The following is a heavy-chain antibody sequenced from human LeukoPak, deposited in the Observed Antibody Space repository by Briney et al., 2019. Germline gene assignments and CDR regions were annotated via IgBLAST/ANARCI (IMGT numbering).Heavy chain of an antibody. CDR3: AKPEFSDSGGYYFDY. Sequence: PGGSLRLSCAASGFTFSSYDMHWVRQAPGKGLEWVAVISYDGSNKYYADSVKGRFTISRDNSKNTLYLQMNSLRAEDTAMYYCAKPEFSDSGGYYFDYWGQGTLVTVSS. CDR1: GFTFSSYD. D-gene: IGHD1-26*01. CDR2: ISYDGSNK. J-gene: IGHJ4*02. V-gene: IGHV3-30*18.